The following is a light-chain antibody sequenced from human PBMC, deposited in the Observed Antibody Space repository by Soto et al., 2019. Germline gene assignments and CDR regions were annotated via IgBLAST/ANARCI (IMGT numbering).Light chain of an antibody. CDR3: QQYYSTPPRT. Sequence: DIVMTQSPDSLAVSLGERATINCKSSQSVLYSSNNKNYLAWYQQKPGQPPKLLIYWASTRESGVPDRFSGSGSGTDFTLTTSSLQAEDVAVYYCQQYYSTPPRTFGQGTKVDI. CDR2: WAS. J-gene: IGKJ1*01. V-gene: IGKV4-1*01. CDR1: QSVLYSSNNKNY.